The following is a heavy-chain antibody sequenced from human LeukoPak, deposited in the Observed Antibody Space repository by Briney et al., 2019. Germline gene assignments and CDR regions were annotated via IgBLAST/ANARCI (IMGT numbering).Heavy chain of an antibody. D-gene: IGHD3-10*01. CDR2: ISWDGGST. Sequence: PGGSLRLSCAASGFTFDDYTMHWVRQAPGKGLEWVSLISWDGGSTYYADSVKGRFTISRDNSKNSLYLQMNSLRTEDTALYYCAKGIHGSWSYYWGMYYFDYWGQGTLVTVSS. CDR1: GFTFDDYT. J-gene: IGHJ4*02. CDR3: AKGIHGSWSYYWGMYYFDY. V-gene: IGHV3-43*01.